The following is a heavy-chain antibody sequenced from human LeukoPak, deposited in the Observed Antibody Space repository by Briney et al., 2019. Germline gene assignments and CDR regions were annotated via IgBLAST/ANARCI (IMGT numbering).Heavy chain of an antibody. J-gene: IGHJ3*02. CDR1: GFTFSSYS. CDR2: ISSSSSYI. CDR3: ARGAGGGNYHDAFDI. D-gene: IGHD1-26*01. V-gene: IGHV3-21*01. Sequence: SGGSLRFSCAASGFTFSSYSMNWVRQAPGKGLEWVSSISSSSSYIYYADSVKGRFTISRDNAKNSLYLQMNSLRAEDTAVYYCARGAGGGNYHDAFDIWGQGTMVTVSS.